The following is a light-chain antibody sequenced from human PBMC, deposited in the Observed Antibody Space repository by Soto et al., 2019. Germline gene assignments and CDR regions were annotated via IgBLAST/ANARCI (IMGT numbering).Light chain of an antibody. CDR2: GAS. CDR1: QSVSSD. Sequence: EIVLTQSPATLSLSPWERATLSCMASQSVSSDLAWYQQKPGQAPRLLIYGASSRATGIPDRFSGSGSGTDFTLTISSLQSEDFAVYYCQQYNNWPRTFGQGTKVDI. J-gene: IGKJ1*01. CDR3: QQYNNWPRT. V-gene: IGKV3D-15*01.